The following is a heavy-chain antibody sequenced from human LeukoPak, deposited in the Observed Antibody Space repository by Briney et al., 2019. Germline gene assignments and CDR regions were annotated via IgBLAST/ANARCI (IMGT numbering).Heavy chain of an antibody. CDR1: GGSISSYY. D-gene: IGHD2-15*01. J-gene: IGHJ3*02. CDR2: IYYSGST. V-gene: IGHV4-59*01. Sequence: SETLSLTCTVAGGSISSYYWSWIRQPPGKGLEWIGYIYYSGSTNYNPSLKSRVTISVDSSKNQFSLKLSSVTAADTAVYYCARESIAAFDIWGQGTMVTVSS. CDR3: ARESIAAFDI.